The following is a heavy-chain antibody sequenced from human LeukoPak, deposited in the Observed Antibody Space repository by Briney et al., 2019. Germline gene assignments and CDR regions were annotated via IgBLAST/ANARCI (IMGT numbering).Heavy chain of an antibody. CDR2: IYYSGNT. CDR3: ARIFGVVMNRFGMDV. V-gene: IGHV4-39*02. CDR1: GGSISSSSYY. Sequence: SETLSLTCIVSGGSISSSSYYWGWIRQPPGKGLEWIGTIYYSGNTYYNPSLKSRVTISVDTSKNHFSLKLSSVTPPDTAVYFCARIFGVVMNRFGMDVWGQGTTVTVSS. J-gene: IGHJ6*02. D-gene: IGHD3-3*01.